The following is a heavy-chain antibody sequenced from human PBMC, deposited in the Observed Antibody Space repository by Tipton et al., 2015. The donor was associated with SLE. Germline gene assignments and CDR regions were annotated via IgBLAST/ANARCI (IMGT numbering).Heavy chain of an antibody. CDR2: IYYTGST. J-gene: IGHJ6*03. D-gene: IGHD6-13*01. Sequence: QVQLVQSGAEVKPSETLSLTCNVSGVSIRSDYWSWIRQPPGKGLEWIGYIYYTGSTNYNPSLKSRVTISVDTSKNQLSLKVRSVTAADTAVYFCARDIAGPGGYYYMDVWGKGTTVSVSS. V-gene: IGHV4-59*01. CDR1: GVSIRSDY. CDR3: ARDIAGPGGYYYMDV.